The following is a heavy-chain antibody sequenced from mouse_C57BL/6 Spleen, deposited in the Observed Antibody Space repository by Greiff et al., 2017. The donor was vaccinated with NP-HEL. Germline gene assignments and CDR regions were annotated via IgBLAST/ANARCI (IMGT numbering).Heavy chain of an antibody. CDR2: IYPGDGDT. CDR3: ARNDYGSSYDAMDY. J-gene: IGHJ4*01. CDR1: GYAFSSSW. D-gene: IGHD1-1*01. V-gene: IGHV1-82*01. Sequence: LVESGPELVKPGASVKISCKASGYAFSSSWMNWVKQRPGKGLEWIGRIYPGDGDTNYNGKFKGKATLTADKSSSTAYMQLSSLTSEDSAVYFCARNDYGSSYDAMDYWGQGTSVTVSS.